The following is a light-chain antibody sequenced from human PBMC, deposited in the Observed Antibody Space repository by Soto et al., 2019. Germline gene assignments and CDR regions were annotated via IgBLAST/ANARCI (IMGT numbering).Light chain of an antibody. CDR1: QSVSSN. J-gene: IGKJ5*01. CDR2: DAS. Sequence: EIAMTQSPATLSVSPWERATLSCRASQSVSSNLAWHQQKPGQAPRILMYDASTRATGIPARFSGSGSGTEFTLTISSLQSEDFAVYYCQQYHNWPITFGQGTRLEIK. V-gene: IGKV3-15*01. CDR3: QQYHNWPIT.